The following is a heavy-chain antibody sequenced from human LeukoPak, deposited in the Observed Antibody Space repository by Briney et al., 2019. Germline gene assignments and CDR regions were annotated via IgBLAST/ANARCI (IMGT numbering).Heavy chain of an antibody. Sequence: GGSLRLSCAASGSTFSNAWMSWVRQAPGKGLEWVGRIKSKTDGGTTDYAAPVKGRFTISRDDSKTTLYLQMNSLRAEDTAVYYCARDCSSTSCYRGGFDPWGQGTLVTVSS. CDR2: IKSKTDGGTT. D-gene: IGHD2-2*01. CDR1: GSTFSNAW. J-gene: IGHJ5*02. V-gene: IGHV3-15*01. CDR3: ARDCSSTSCYRGGFDP.